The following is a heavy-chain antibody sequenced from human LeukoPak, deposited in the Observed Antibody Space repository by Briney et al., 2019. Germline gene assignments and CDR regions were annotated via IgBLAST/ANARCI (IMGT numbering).Heavy chain of an antibody. CDR2: ISSDGGST. CDR3: ARDLSSGWNYFDY. Sequence: PGESLRLSCAASGFIFSSYAMHWVRQAPGKGLEYVSSISSDGGSTYYGNSVKGRFTISRDNSKNTLYLQMGSLRAEDMAVYYCARDLSSGWNYFDYWGQGTLVTVSS. V-gene: IGHV3-64*01. CDR1: GFIFSSYA. D-gene: IGHD6-19*01. J-gene: IGHJ4*02.